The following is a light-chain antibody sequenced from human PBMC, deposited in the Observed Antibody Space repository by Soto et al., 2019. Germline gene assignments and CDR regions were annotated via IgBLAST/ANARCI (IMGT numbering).Light chain of an antibody. Sequence: DVQMTQSPSALSAYVGDRVTITCLASESASKWVAWYQQKPGRSPAVLIYKASTLQSGVPSRFSGSGSGTDFTLTISSLQPEDFASYYCQQSYSTPRTFGPGTKVAIK. V-gene: IGKV1-39*01. CDR2: KAS. J-gene: IGKJ3*01. CDR3: QQSYSTPRT. CDR1: ESASKW.